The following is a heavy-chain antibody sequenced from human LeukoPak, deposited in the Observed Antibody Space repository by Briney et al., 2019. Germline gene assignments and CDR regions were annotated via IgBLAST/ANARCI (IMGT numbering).Heavy chain of an antibody. V-gene: IGHV4-61*01. Sequence: SETLSLTCTVSGGSVSSGSYYWNWIRQPPGEGLEWIGYMSYSGSSNYNPSLKSRVTMSVDTSKNEFSLKVTSVTAADTAVYYCARAPGSDNLYWYFDLWGRGALVTVSS. CDR1: GGSVSSGSYY. CDR3: ARAPGSDNLYWYFDL. D-gene: IGHD1-14*01. CDR2: MSYSGSS. J-gene: IGHJ2*01.